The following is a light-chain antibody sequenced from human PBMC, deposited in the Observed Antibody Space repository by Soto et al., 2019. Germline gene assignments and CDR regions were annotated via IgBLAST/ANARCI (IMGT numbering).Light chain of an antibody. CDR1: QSFGRF. J-gene: IGKJ1*01. Sequence: DIQMTQSPSTLSASVGDRVTITCRARQSFGRFLACYQHQPRKAPKLLIYDASTLESGVPSRFSGTGSGTEFTFSITSLQPEDFGTYYCQQCYMGWTFGQGTKVDIK. CDR2: DAS. CDR3: QQCYMGWT. V-gene: IGKV1-5*01.